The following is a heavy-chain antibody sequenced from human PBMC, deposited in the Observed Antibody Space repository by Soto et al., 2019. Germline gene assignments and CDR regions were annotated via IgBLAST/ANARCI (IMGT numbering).Heavy chain of an antibody. CDR2: ISGSGGST. CDR3: AKDRGDKVHSNYAWFDP. V-gene: IGHV3-23*01. Sequence: GGSLRLSCAASGFTFSSYAMSWVRQAPGKGLEWVSAISGSGGSTYYADSVKGRFTISRDNSKNTLYLQMNSLRAEDTAVYYCAKDRGDKVHSNYAWFDPWGQGTLVTVSS. D-gene: IGHD4-4*01. J-gene: IGHJ5*02. CDR1: GFTFSSYA.